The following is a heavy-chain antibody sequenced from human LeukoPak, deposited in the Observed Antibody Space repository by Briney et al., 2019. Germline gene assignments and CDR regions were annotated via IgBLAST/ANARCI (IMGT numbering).Heavy chain of an antibody. Sequence: GESLRLSWAASRFTFSSYWMSWVRQAPGKGLEWVANIKLDGSEKSYVDSVKGRFTISRDNAKNSLYLQMNSLRVEDTAVYYCARDTWRAVAGTSTYYYTGMDAWGQGTTVTVSS. CDR2: IKLDGSEK. CDR3: ARDTWRAVAGTSTYYYTGMDA. V-gene: IGHV3-7*03. D-gene: IGHD6-19*01. J-gene: IGHJ6*02. CDR1: RFTFSSYW.